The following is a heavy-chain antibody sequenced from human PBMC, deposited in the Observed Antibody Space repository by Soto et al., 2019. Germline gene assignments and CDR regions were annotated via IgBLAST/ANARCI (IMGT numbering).Heavy chain of an antibody. CDR1: GYTFTSYY. Sequence: GGPVKVSCKASGYTFTSYYMHWVRQAPGQGLEWMGIINPSGGSTSYAQKFQGRVTMTRDTSTSTVYMELSSLRSEDTAVYYCARDQGWEAMIVVRPLGWFDPWGQGTLVTVSS. V-gene: IGHV1-46*01. D-gene: IGHD3-22*01. CDR2: INPSGGST. J-gene: IGHJ5*02. CDR3: ARDQGWEAMIVVRPLGWFDP.